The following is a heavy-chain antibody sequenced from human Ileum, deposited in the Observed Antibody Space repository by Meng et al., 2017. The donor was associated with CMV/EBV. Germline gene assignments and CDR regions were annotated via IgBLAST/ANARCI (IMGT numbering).Heavy chain of an antibody. J-gene: IGHJ2*01. CDR1: GASVSSGDYY. D-gene: IGHD4/OR15-4a*01. V-gene: IGHV4-61*08. CDR2: THYRGSP. CDR3: ARGWTIVSTPYWYFDL. Sequence: SETLSLTCSVSGASVSSGDYYWNWIRQPPGKGLEWIGYTHYRGSPNYNPSLKSRVTISLDTSKNQFSLRLSSATAADTAVYYCARGWTIVSTPYWYFDLWGRGNLVNVSS.